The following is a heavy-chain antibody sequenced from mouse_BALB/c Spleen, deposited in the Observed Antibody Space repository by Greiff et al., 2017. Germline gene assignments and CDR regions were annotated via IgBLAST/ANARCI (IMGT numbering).Heavy chain of an antibody. CDR1: GFTFSSYG. V-gene: IGHV5-6*01. CDR3: ARQMDY. CDR2: ISSGGSYT. J-gene: IGHJ4*01. Sequence: EVQGVESGGDLVKPGGSLKLSCAASGFTFSSYGMSWVRQTPDMRLEWVATISSGGSYTYYPDSVKGRFTISRDNAKNTLYLQMSSLESEDTALYYCARQMDYWGQGTSDTGSS.